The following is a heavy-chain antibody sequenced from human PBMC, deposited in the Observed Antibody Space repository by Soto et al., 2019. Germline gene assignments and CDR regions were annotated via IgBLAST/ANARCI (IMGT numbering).Heavy chain of an antibody. V-gene: IGHV4-39*01. D-gene: IGHD3-10*01. CDR2: IYYSGST. CDR1: WCSISSNSFY. Sequence: SETLSLTCTVSWCSISSNSFYWGWVRQPPGKGLEWIGSIYYSGSTYYNPSLKSRVTISVDTSKNQFSLKLSSVTAADTAVYYCARYGGDDGDPYYYYYYMDVWGKGTTVTVSS. J-gene: IGHJ6*03. CDR3: ARYGGDDGDPYYYYYYMDV.